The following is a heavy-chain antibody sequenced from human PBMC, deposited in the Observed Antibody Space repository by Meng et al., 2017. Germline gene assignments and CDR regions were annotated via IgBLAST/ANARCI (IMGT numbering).Heavy chain of an antibody. Sequence: QVHLGQSGAEGKKPGSLVKVSCKASGGTFSSYAISWVRQAPGQGLEWMGGIIPIFGTANYAQKFQGRVTITADKSTSTAYMELSSLRSEDTAVYYCARDVMGSGGDYGDYWGQGTLVTVSS. CDR1: GGTFSSYA. CDR3: ARDVMGSGGDYGDY. CDR2: IIPIFGTA. J-gene: IGHJ4*02. V-gene: IGHV1-69*14. D-gene: IGHD2-8*02.